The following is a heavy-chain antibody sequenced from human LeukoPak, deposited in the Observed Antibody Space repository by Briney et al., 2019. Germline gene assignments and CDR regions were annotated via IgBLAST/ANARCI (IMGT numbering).Heavy chain of an antibody. CDR3: ARLQHDSVYYYYYGMDV. D-gene: IGHD2-2*01. V-gene: IGHV4-59*01. J-gene: IGHJ6*02. CDR2: IYYSGST. CDR1: GGSISSYY. Sequence: SETLSLTCTVSGGSISSYYWSWIRQPPGKGLEWIGYIYYSGSTNYNPSLKSRVTISVDTSKNQFSLKLSSVTAADTAVYYCARLQHDSVYYYYYGMDVWGQGTTVTVSS.